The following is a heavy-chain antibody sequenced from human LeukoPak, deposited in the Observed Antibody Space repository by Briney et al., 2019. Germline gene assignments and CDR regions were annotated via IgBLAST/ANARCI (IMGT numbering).Heavy chain of an antibody. CDR3: ARVGLTTDAFDI. CDR2: ISSSSSYI. J-gene: IGHJ3*02. D-gene: IGHD1-26*01. V-gene: IGHV3-21*01. Sequence: GGSLRLSCAASGFTFSSYSMNWVRQAPGKGLEWVSSISSSSSYIYYADSVKGRFTISRDNAKNSLYLQMNSLRAGDTAVYFCARVGLTTDAFDIWGQGTIVTVSA. CDR1: GFTFSSYS.